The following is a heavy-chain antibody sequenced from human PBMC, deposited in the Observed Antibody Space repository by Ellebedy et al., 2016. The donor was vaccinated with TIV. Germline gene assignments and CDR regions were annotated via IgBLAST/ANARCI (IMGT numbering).Heavy chain of an antibody. J-gene: IGHJ6*02. CDR2: IKSKTDGGTT. CDR3: TTGQRILAGRGILSHCYYYGMDV. V-gene: IGHV3-15*07. Sequence: GESLKISXAASGFTFSNAWMNWVRQAPGKGLEWVGRIKSKTDGGTTDYAAPVKGRFTISRDDSKNTLYLQMNSLKTEDTAVYYCTTGQRILAGRGILSHCYYYGMDVWGQGTTVTVSS. D-gene: IGHD2-15*01. CDR1: GFTFSNAW.